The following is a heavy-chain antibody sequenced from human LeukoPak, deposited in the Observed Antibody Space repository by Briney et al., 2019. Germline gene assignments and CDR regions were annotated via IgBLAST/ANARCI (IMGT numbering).Heavy chain of an antibody. J-gene: IGHJ4*02. CDR3: ARDSVHGIAAAGPDY. CDR2: ISSSSSTI. CDR1: GFTFSSYS. Sequence: GGSLRLSCAASGFTFSSYSMNWVRQAPGKELEWVSYISSSSSTIYYADSVKGRFTISRDNAKNSLYLQMNSLRAEDTAVYYCARDSVHGIAAAGPDYWGQGTLVTVSS. V-gene: IGHV3-48*04. D-gene: IGHD6-13*01.